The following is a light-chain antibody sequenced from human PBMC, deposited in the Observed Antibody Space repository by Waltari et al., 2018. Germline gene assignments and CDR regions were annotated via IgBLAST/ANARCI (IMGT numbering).Light chain of an antibody. J-gene: IGLJ1*01. V-gene: IGLV2-14*01. CDR3: SSFASTTTLHYV. CDR2: EFT. CDR1: SSDVGGYNY. Sequence: QSALTQPASVSGSPGQSITVSCTGTSSDVGGYNYVSWYQHHPGKAPKLLIYEFTNRPAGVSNRFSGSKSGTTASLTISGLQADDEADYYCSSFASTTTLHYVFGTGTKVTVL.